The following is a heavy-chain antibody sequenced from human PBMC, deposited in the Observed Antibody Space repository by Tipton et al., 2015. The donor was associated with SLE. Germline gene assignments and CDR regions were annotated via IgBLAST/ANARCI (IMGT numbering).Heavy chain of an antibody. CDR1: GGSVRSSIYY. J-gene: IGHJ4*02. CDR2: IFYNGAT. CDR3: ARKYSSGWHFDY. D-gene: IGHD6-25*01. V-gene: IGHV4-39*01. Sequence: TLSLTCTVSGGSVRSSIYYWGWIRQPPGKGLEWIGTIFYNGATQYSPSLKRRVTISVDTSKNQFSLRLNSMAAADTAVYYCARKYSSGWHFDYWGQGALVTVSS.